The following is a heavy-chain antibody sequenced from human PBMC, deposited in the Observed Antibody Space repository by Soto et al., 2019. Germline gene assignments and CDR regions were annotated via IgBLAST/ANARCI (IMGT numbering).Heavy chain of an antibody. J-gene: IGHJ3*02. D-gene: IGHD3-22*01. Sequence: QVQLVQSGAEVKKPGSSVKVSCKASGGTFSSYAISWVRQAPGQGLEWMGGIIPIFGTANYAQKFQGRVTITADKSTSTAYMELSSLRSADTALYYCARGDSSGLRNIGSFDICGQGTMDTVS. CDR1: GGTFSSYA. V-gene: IGHV1-69*06. CDR3: ARGDSSGLRNIGSFDI. CDR2: IIPIFGTA.